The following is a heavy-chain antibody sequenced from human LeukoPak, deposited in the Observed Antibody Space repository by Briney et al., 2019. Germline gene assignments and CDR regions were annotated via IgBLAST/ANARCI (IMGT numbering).Heavy chain of an antibody. CDR3: AKIPPGYCSAGSCYLDY. D-gene: IGHD2-15*01. CDR1: GSYW. CDR2: INSDGSWT. V-gene: IGHV3-74*01. Sequence: GGSLRLSCAASGSYWMHWVRQAPGKGLVWVSHINSDGSWTSYADSVKGRFTISRDNSKNTLYLQMNSLRAEDTAVFYCAKIPPGYCSAGSCYLDYWGQETLVTVSS. J-gene: IGHJ4*02.